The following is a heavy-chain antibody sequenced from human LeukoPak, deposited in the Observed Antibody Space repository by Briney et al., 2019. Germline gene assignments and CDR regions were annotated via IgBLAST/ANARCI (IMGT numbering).Heavy chain of an antibody. Sequence: PGGSLRLSCAGSEFTFSSYWMHWVRQVPGKGLVWVSRINSDGTYTGNADSVKGRFTISRDNAKNTLYLQMNSLRAEDTAVYYCARDVMATTGNWFDPWGQGTLVTVSS. J-gene: IGHJ5*02. D-gene: IGHD5-24*01. CDR1: EFTFSSYW. CDR3: ARDVMATTGNWFDP. V-gene: IGHV3-74*01. CDR2: INSDGTYT.